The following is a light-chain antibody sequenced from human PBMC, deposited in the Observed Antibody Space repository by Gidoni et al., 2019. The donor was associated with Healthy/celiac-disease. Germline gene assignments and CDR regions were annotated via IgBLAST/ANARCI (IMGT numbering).Light chain of an antibody. Sequence: EIVLTQSPATLSLSPGERATLSCRASQSVSSYLAWYQQKPGQAPRLLIYDASNRATGIPARFSGSGPGTDFTLTISSLEPEDFAVYYCQQRSNWVTFGGXTKVEIK. V-gene: IGKV3-11*01. J-gene: IGKJ4*01. CDR1: QSVSSY. CDR3: QQRSNWVT. CDR2: DAS.